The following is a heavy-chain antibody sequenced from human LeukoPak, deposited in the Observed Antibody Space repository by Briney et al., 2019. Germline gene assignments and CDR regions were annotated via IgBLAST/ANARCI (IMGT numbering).Heavy chain of an antibody. CDR1: GYSFTGYW. CDR3: ARRGSYDSSGYYYFSWFDP. V-gene: IGHV5-51*01. D-gene: IGHD3-22*01. J-gene: IGHJ5*02. Sequence: GESLKISWKGSGYSFTGYWIGWVRQMPGKGLEWMGIIYPGDSDTRYSPSFQGQVTISADKSISTAYLQWSSLKASDTAMYYCARRGSYDSSGYYYFSWFDPWGQGTLVTVSS. CDR2: IYPGDSDT.